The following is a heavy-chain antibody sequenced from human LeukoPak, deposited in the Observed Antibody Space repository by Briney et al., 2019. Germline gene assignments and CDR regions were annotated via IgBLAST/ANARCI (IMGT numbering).Heavy chain of an antibody. Sequence: GGSLRLSCAASGVTFSDYAMNWVRQAPEKGLEWVSSIYGGGEGTYYADSVKGRFTISRDNSKNTLYLQMNSLRAEDTAVYYCAKALTGSYWYFDLGGRGTLVTVSS. CDR1: GVTFSDYA. CDR3: AKALTGSYWYFDL. V-gene: IGHV3-23*01. D-gene: IGHD3-10*01. CDR2: IYGGGEGT. J-gene: IGHJ2*01.